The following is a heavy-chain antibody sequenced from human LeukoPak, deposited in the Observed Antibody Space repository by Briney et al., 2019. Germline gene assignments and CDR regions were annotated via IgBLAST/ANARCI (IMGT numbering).Heavy chain of an antibody. V-gene: IGHV1-2*02. Sequence: ASVKVSCKASGYTFTGYYMHWVRQALGQGLEWMGWINPNSGGTNYAQKFQGRVTMTRDTSISTAYMELSRLRSDDTAVYYCARDRGAAASYYYMDVWGKGTTVTVSS. CDR1: GYTFTGYY. J-gene: IGHJ6*03. CDR2: INPNSGGT. CDR3: ARDRGAAASYYYMDV.